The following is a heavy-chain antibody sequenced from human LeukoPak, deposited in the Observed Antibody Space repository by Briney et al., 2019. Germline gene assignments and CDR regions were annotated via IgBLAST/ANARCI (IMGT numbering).Heavy chain of an antibody. CDR3: AKDLALRDIVVVVAATGSPIDY. CDR2: ISGSGGRT. CDR1: GFTFSSYA. V-gene: IGHV3-23*01. Sequence: GGSLRLSCAASGFTFSSYAMSWVRQAPGKGLEWVSAISGSGGRTYYADTVKGRFTISRDNSKNTLYLQMNSLRAEDTAVYYCAKDLALRDIVVVVAATGSPIDYWGQGTLVTVSS. D-gene: IGHD2-15*01. J-gene: IGHJ4*02.